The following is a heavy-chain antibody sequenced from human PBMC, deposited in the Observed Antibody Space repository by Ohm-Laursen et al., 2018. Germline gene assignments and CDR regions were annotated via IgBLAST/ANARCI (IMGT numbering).Heavy chain of an antibody. CDR3: ARDVSGREQFDY. CDR2: ISSTGITK. Sequence: SLRLSCAAPGFTFSDYYMSWIRQAPGQGLEWVSYISSTGITKSYADSVKGRFTISRDNAKSSLYLQMNSLKAGDTAVYYCARDVSGREQFDYWGQGTLVIVSS. D-gene: IGHD3-10*01. CDR1: GFTFSDYY. V-gene: IGHV3-11*01. J-gene: IGHJ4*02.